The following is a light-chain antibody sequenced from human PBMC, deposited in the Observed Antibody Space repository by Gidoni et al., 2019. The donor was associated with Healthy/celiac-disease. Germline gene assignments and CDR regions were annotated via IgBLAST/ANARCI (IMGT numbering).Light chain of an antibody. CDR2: GNS. J-gene: IGLJ2*01. V-gene: IGLV1-40*01. CDR1: SSHIGSGYD. CDR3: QSYDTSLSAVV. Sequence: QSVLTQPPSVSAAPGRTVTISSTGSSSHIGSGYDVHWYQQLPGTAPNLLIYGNSNRPSAVPDRVSGSKSGTSASLATTALQAAEEDDYYCQSYDTSLSAVVFGGGTKLTVL.